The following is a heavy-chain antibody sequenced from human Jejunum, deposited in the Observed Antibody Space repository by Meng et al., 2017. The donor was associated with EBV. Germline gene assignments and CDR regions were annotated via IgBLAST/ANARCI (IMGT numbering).Heavy chain of an antibody. D-gene: IGHD4-11*01. CDR3: AKSNDYSLNS. J-gene: IGHJ4*02. V-gene: IGHV4-4*02. Sequence: VPLQESCTGLGTHWGTRSLTCVSSGEDTSSSHWWMWVRQPQGKGLEWIGEMHPGGSTNYNPSLKSRVTISVDNSKNQFSLKLTSVTAEDTAVYYCAKSNDYSLNSWGQGTLVTVSS. CDR2: MHPGGST. CDR1: GEDTSSSHW.